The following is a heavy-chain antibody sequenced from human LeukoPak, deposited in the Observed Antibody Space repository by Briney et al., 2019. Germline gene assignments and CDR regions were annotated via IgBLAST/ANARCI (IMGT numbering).Heavy chain of an antibody. CDR3: ARRGYCSGGACYSFDY. CDR2: IYHRGST. Sequence: PSETLSLTCTVSGYSISSGYYWGWIRQPPGKGLELIGSIYHRGSTYYNPSLKSRVPISVDTSKNQFSLKLSSVTAADTAVYYCARRGYCSGGACYSFDYWGQGTLVTVSS. J-gene: IGHJ4*02. D-gene: IGHD2-15*01. CDR1: GYSISSGYY. V-gene: IGHV4-38-2*02.